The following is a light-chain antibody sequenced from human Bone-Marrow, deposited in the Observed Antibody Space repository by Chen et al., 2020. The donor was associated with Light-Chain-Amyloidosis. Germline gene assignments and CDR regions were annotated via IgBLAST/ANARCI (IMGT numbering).Light chain of an antibody. J-gene: IGKJ3*01. V-gene: IGKV1-39*01. CDR1: QTISIY. CDR3: QQSYTTPFT. CDR2: STS. Sequence: DIQMTQTPSSLSASVGERVTITCRASQTISIYVNWYQQKPGIAPKLLIFSTSTLQSGVPSRFSGSGSGTDFTLTINSLQPEDFASYYCQQSYTTPFTFGPGT.